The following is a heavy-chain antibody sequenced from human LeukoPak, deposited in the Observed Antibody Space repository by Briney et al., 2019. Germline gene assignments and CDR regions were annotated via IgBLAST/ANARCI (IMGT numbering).Heavy chain of an antibody. CDR3: ARDAYGYSSGWYDY. J-gene: IGHJ4*02. V-gene: IGHV3-64*01. D-gene: IGHD6-19*01. CDR1: GFTFSSYA. CDR2: ISSNGGST. Sequence: GGSLRLSCAASGFTFSSYAMHWVRQAPGKGLEYVSGISSNGGSTYYANSVKGRSTISRDNSKNTLYLQMGSLRAEDMAVYYCARDAYGYSSGWYDYWGQGTLVTVSS.